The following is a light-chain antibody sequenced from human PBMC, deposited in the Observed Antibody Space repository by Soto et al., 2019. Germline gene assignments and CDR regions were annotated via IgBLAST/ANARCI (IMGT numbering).Light chain of an antibody. CDR1: SSDVGSYNL. V-gene: IGLV2-23*03. CDR2: EGS. Sequence: QSVLTQPASVSGSPGQSITISCTGTSSDVGSYNLVSWYQQHPGKATKLMIYEGSKRPSGVSNRFSGSKSGNTASLTISGLQAEDEADYYCCSCAGSSTFVFGTGTKVTVL. CDR3: CSCAGSSTFV. J-gene: IGLJ1*01.